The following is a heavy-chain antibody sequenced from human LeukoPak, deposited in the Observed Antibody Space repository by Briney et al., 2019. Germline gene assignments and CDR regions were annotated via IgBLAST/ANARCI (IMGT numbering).Heavy chain of an antibody. D-gene: IGHD5-12*01. V-gene: IGHV4-4*07. CDR3: ASGYSGYDPVSY. CDR2: IYTSGST. J-gene: IGHJ4*02. Sequence: SETLSLTCTVSGGSISSYYWSWIRQPAGKGLEWIGRIYTSGSTNYNPSLKSRVTMSIETSKNQFSLNLSSVTAADTAVYYCASGYSGYDPVSYWGQGTLATVSS. CDR1: GGSISSYY.